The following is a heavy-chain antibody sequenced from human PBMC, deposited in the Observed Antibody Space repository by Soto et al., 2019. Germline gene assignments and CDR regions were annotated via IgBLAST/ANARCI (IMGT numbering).Heavy chain of an antibody. D-gene: IGHD3-9*01. Sequence: GGSLRLSCAASGFTFSSYGMHWVRQAPGKGLEWVAVIWYDGSNKYYADSVKGRFTISRDNSKNTLYLQMNSLRAEDTAVYYCARAPAAYYDILTGSPPAEFDYWGQGTLVTVSS. CDR2: IWYDGSNK. CDR3: ARAPAAYYDILTGSPPAEFDY. J-gene: IGHJ4*02. CDR1: GFTFSSYG. V-gene: IGHV3-33*01.